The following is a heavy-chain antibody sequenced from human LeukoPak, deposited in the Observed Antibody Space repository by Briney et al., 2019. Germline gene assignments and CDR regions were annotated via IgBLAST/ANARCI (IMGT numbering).Heavy chain of an antibody. CDR3: ARDAGIGFDS. V-gene: IGHV3-7*01. Sequence: GGSLRLSCAASGFTFSRYWMTWVRQAPGKGLEWVANIRQDGSQEYYVDSVKGRFTTPKDNAKNSLYLQMNSLRVDDMAVYYCARDAGIGFDSWGQGTVVIVSS. D-gene: IGHD1-26*01. CDR2: IRQDGSQE. CDR1: GFTFSRYW. J-gene: IGHJ4*02.